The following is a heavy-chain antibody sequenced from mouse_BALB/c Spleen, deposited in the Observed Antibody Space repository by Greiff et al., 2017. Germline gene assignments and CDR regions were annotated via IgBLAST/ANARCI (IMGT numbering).Heavy chain of an antibody. V-gene: IGHV1S137*01. D-gene: IGHD2-1*01. Sequence: QVQLKQSGAELVRPGVSVKISCKGSGYTFTDYAMHWVKQSHAKSLEWIGVISTYYGDASYNQKFKGKATMTVDKSSSTAYMELARLTSEDSAIYYCAREDGNYYFDYWGQGTTLTVSS. J-gene: IGHJ2*01. CDR3: AREDGNYYFDY. CDR1: GYTFTDYA. CDR2: ISTYYGDA.